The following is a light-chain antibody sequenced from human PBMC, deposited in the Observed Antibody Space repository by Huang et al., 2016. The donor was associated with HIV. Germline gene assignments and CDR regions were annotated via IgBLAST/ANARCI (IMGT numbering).Light chain of an antibody. CDR1: QSVLYSSNNKNY. V-gene: IGKV4-1*01. CDR2: WAS. Sequence: DIVMTQSPDSLAVSLGERATINCKSSQSVLYSSNNKNYLAWYQQKPGQPPKLLIYWASTRESGVPDRVSGSVSGTDFTLTISSLQAEDVAVYYCQQYYSTPLTFGGGTKVEIK. J-gene: IGKJ4*01. CDR3: QQYYSTPLT.